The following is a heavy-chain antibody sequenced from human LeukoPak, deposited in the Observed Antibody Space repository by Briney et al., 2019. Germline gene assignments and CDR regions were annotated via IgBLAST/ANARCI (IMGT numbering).Heavy chain of an antibody. CDR1: GNTLTELS. Sequence: ASVKVSCKVSGNTLTELSMHWVRQAPGKGLEWMGGFDPEDGEAIYAQKFQGRVTMTEDTSTDTTYMELNSLKSEDTAVYYCAAGGVYDLLDYWGQGTLATVSS. D-gene: IGHD2/OR15-2a*01. CDR2: FDPEDGEA. CDR3: AAGGVYDLLDY. J-gene: IGHJ4*02. V-gene: IGHV1-24*01.